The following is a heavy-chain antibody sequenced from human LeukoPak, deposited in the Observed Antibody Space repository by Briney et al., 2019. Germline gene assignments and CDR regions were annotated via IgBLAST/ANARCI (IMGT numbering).Heavy chain of an antibody. V-gene: IGHV4-31*03. CDR1: GGSISSGGYY. Sequence: SETLSLTCTVSGGSISSGGYYWSWIRQHPGTGLEWIGYIYYSGSTYYNPSLKSRVTISVDTSKNQFSLKLSSVTAADTAVYYCARGSEAISGFDYWGQGTLVTVSS. J-gene: IGHJ4*02. CDR3: ARGSEAISGFDY. D-gene: IGHD3-10*01. CDR2: IYYSGST.